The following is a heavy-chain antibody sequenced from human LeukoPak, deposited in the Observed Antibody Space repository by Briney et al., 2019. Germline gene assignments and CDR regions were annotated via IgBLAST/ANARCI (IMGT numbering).Heavy chain of an antibody. Sequence: GASVKVSCKASGYTFTGYYMHWVRQAPGQGLEYMGWIDPHSGDTNYAQKFQGRVTVTRDTSISTAFMEVKRLRSDDTAVYFCARRSGSSFFDYWGQGTLVTVSS. CDR1: GYTFTGYY. V-gene: IGHV1-2*02. CDR3: ARRSGSSFFDY. J-gene: IGHJ4*02. CDR2: IDPHSGDT. D-gene: IGHD3-10*01.